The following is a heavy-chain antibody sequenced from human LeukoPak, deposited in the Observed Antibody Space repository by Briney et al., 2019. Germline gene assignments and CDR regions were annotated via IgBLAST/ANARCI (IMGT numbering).Heavy chain of an antibody. D-gene: IGHD1-1*01. CDR3: AIMMGRYDWFDP. Sequence: KFRGRVTMTEDTSTDTAYMDLSSLRSEDTAVYYCAIMMGRYDWFDPWGQGTLVTVSS. V-gene: IGHV1-24*01. J-gene: IGHJ5*02.